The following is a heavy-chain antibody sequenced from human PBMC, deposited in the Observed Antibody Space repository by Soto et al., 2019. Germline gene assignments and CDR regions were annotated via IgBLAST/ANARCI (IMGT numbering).Heavy chain of an antibody. J-gene: IGHJ4*02. D-gene: IGHD3-16*01. Sequence: EVQLLESGGGLVQPGGSLRLSCVASGFSFSSYAMSWVRQAPGKGLEWVSVISGRDDSTYYADSVKGRFTIPRDNSKNTLYLQMKSLRAEDPAVYYCARDRGRDAWYEEYWGQGTLVTVSS. CDR3: ARDRGRDAWYEEY. V-gene: IGHV3-23*01. CDR2: ISGRDDST. CDR1: GFSFSSYA.